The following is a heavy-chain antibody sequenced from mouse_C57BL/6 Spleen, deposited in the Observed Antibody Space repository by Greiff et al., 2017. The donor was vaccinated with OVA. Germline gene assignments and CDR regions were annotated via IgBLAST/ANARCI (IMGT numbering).Heavy chain of an antibody. Sequence: QVQLKQPGAELVKPGASVKMSCKASGYTFTSYWITWVKQRPGQGLEWIGDIYPGSGSTNYNEKFKSKATLTVDTSSSTAYMQLSSLTSEDSAVYYCARSGHYYGSRDYAMDYWGQGTSVTVSS. CDR2: IYPGSGST. J-gene: IGHJ4*01. D-gene: IGHD1-1*01. CDR1: GYTFTSYW. V-gene: IGHV1-55*01. CDR3: ARSGHYYGSRDYAMDY.